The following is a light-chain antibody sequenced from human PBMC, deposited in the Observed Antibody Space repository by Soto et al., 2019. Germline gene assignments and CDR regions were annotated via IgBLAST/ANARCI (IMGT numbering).Light chain of an antibody. J-gene: IGKJ4*01. Sequence: ENVLTQSPGTLSLSPGERATLSCRASQSVTATYLAWYQQKPGQAPRLLIYGASSRATGIPDRFSGSGSGTDFTLTISSLEPEDFAVYYCQQRSDWPLTFGGGTKVEIK. CDR3: QQRSDWPLT. V-gene: IGKV3D-20*02. CDR2: GAS. CDR1: QSVTATY.